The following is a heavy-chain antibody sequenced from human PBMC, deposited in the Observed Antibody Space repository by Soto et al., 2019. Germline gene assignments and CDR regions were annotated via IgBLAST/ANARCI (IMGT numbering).Heavy chain of an antibody. CDR1: GGSFSGYY. CDR3: ARGLTSAGKEYYFDY. CDR2: INHSGST. Sequence: SETLSLTCAVYGGSFSGYYWSWIRQPPGKGLEWIGEINHSGSTNYNPSLKSRVTISVDTSKNQFSLKLSSVTAADTAVYYCARGLTSAGKEYYFDYWGQGTLVTVSS. J-gene: IGHJ4*02. V-gene: IGHV4-34*01. D-gene: IGHD6-13*01.